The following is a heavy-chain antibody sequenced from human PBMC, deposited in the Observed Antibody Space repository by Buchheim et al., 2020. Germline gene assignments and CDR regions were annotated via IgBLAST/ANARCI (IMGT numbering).Heavy chain of an antibody. CDR1: GYTFSNYG. V-gene: IGHV1-18*01. CDR2: ISGYIGNT. J-gene: IGHJ6*02. CDR3: ARVWDSSGRTYYYYGMDV. Sequence: QVQLVQSGAEVKKPGASVRVSCKASGYTFSNYGISWVRQAPGQGLEWMGWISGYIGNTNYAQKLQGRVNMTTDTSTRTAYMELRSLKSDDTAVYYCARVWDSSGRTYYYYGMDVWGQGTT. D-gene: IGHD3-22*01.